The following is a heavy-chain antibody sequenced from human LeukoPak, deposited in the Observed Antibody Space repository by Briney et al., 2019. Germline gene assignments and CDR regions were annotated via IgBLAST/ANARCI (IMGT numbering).Heavy chain of an antibody. CDR1: GFTFNNYG. CDR3: ALGAVFDY. D-gene: IGHD1-26*01. CDR2: ISYDGSNK. Sequence: GKSLRLSCAASGFTFNNYGMHWVRQAPGKGLEWVAVISYDGSNKYYADSVKGRFTISRDNSKNTLYLQMNSLRAEDTDVYYCALGAVFDYWGQGTLVTVSS. V-gene: IGHV3-30*03. J-gene: IGHJ4*02.